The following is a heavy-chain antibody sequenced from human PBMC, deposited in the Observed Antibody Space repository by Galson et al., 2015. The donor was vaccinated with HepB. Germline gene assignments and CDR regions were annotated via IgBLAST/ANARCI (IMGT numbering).Heavy chain of an antibody. D-gene: IGHD3-22*01. CDR3: ARDLYYYHNNGPYGMDV. J-gene: IGHJ6*02. CDR2: ISAYNGNT. CDR1: GYSFNSYG. Sequence: SVKVSCKASGYSFNSYGITWVRQAPGQGLEWMAWISAYNGNTNYAQKFQGRVTMTTDTSTSTGYMELRSLRSDDTAVYHCARDLYYYHNNGPYGMDVWGQGTTVTVSS. V-gene: IGHV1-18*04.